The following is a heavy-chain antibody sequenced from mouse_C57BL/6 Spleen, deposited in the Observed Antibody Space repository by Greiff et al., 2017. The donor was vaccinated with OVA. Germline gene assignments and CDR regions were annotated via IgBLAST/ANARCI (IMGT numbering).Heavy chain of an antibody. V-gene: IGHV1-53*01. CDR3: ARSDYDYAWFAY. Sequence: QVQLKQPGTELVKPGASVKLSCKASGYTFTSYWMHWVKQRPGQGLEWIGNINPSNGGTNYNEKFKSKATLTVDKSSSTAYMQLSSLTSEDSAVYYCARSDYDYAWFAYWGQGTLVTVSA. J-gene: IGHJ3*01. CDR1: GYTFTSYW. D-gene: IGHD2-4*01. CDR2: INPSNGGT.